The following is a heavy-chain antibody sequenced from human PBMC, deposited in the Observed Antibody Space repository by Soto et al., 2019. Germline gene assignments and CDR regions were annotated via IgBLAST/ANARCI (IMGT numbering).Heavy chain of an antibody. CDR3: ARSMYGETS. J-gene: IGHJ5*02. CDR1: GDSLSNSSYY. CDR2: IYYSGST. V-gene: IGHV4-39*07. Sequence: SETLSLTCTIPGDSLSNSSYYWGWLRQPPGKGREWIGSIYYSGSTYYNPSLKSRVTISVDTSKNQFSLKLSSVTASDTAVYYCARSMYGETSWGQGTLVTVSS. D-gene: IGHD4-17*01.